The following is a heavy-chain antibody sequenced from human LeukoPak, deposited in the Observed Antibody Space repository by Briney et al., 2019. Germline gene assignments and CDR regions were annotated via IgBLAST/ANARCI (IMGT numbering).Heavy chain of an antibody. Sequence: ASVKVSCKASGYTFTRYGISWVRQAPGQGLEWMGWISAYNGNTNYAQKLQGRVTMTTDTSTSTAYMELRSLRSDDTAVYYCARDDLSHCSSTSCYLDWFDPWGQGTLVTVSS. V-gene: IGHV1-18*01. J-gene: IGHJ5*02. CDR1: GYTFTRYG. CDR2: ISAYNGNT. CDR3: ARDDLSHCSSTSCYLDWFDP. D-gene: IGHD2-2*01.